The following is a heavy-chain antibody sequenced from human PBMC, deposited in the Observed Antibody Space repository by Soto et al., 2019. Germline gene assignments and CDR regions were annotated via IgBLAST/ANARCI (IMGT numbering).Heavy chain of an antibody. Sequence: QRVASGGGLIQPGESLTLSCEAPGFSVTNNYMYWVRQAPGKGLEWVSLIYSGGGTHYADFVNGRFIISRDNSKNTLHLQIDKLRAEDTVIYYCARDIACSSSSFQGDNFDIWGRGTLVTVSP. CDR2: IYSGGGT. V-gene: IGHV3-53*01. CDR1: GFSVTNNY. CDR3: ARDIACSSSSFQGDNFDI. D-gene: IGHD2-2*01. J-gene: IGHJ3*02.